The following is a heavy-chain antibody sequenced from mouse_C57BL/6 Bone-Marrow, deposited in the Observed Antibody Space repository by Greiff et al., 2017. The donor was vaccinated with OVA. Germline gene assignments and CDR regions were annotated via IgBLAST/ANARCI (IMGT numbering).Heavy chain of an antibody. D-gene: IGHD2-4*01. CDR2: IYPRSGNT. J-gene: IGHJ2*01. Sequence: VQRVESGAELARPGASVKLSCKASGYTFTSYGISWVKQRTGQGLEWIGEIYPRSGNTYYNEKFKGKATLTADKSSSTAYMELRSLTSEDSAVYFCAIYYYDYDVIDYWGQGTTLTVSS. CDR3: AIYYYDYDVIDY. CDR1: GYTFTSYG. V-gene: IGHV1-81*01.